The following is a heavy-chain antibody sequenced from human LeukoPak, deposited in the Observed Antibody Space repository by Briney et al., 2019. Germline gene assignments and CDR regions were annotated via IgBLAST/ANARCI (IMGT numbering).Heavy chain of an antibody. CDR2: ITASGDST. V-gene: IGHV3-23*01. D-gene: IGHD2-15*01. CDR1: GFNFSNYI. J-gene: IGHJ4*02. CDR3: ARRDIVVVVSASDY. Sequence: HPGESLRLSCAASGFNFSNYIMIWVRRAPGKGLEWVSGITASGDSTYYGDSVKGRFTMSRDNSKNTVYLQMNSLRVDDTAVYFCARRDIVVVVSASDYWGQGTLVTVSS.